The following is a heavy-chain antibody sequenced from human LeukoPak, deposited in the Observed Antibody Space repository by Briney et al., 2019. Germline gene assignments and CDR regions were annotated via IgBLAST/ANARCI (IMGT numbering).Heavy chain of an antibody. V-gene: IGHV4-39*01. Sequence: SETLSLTCTVSGGSISSSSYWWGWIRQPPGKGLEWFGSIYYSGSTYYNPSLKSRVTISIDTSKNQFSLRLSSVTAADTAVYYCARRPQLWSPFDYWGQGTLVTVSS. CDR3: ARRPQLWSPFDY. CDR2: IYYSGST. CDR1: GGSISSSSYW. D-gene: IGHD5-18*01. J-gene: IGHJ4*02.